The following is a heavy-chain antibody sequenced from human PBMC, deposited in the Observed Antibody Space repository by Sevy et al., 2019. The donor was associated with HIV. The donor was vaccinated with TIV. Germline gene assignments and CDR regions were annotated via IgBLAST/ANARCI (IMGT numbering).Heavy chain of an antibody. CDR1: GFTFSSYW. Sequence: GGSLRLSCAASGFTFSSYWMHLVRQAPGKGLVWVSRINSDGSSTSYADSVKGRFTISRDNAKNTLYLQMNSLRAEDTAVYYCARYLPYSSSSKAFDIWGQGTMVTVSS. J-gene: IGHJ3*02. CDR2: INSDGSST. CDR3: ARYLPYSSSSKAFDI. D-gene: IGHD6-6*01. V-gene: IGHV3-74*01.